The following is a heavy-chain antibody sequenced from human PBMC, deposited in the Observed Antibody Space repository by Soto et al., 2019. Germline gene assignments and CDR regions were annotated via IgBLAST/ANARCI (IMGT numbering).Heavy chain of an antibody. Sequence: SETLSLTCTVSGGSISSYYWSWIRQPPGKGLEWIGYIYYSGSTNYNPSLKSRVTISVDTSKNQFSLKLSSVTAADTAVYYCVRLQEVWGLTIPYHHYGMAVWGQGTTVTVSS. CDR1: GGSISSYY. CDR2: IYYSGST. CDR3: VRLQEVWGLTIPYHHYGMAV. D-gene: IGHD3-16*01. J-gene: IGHJ6*02. V-gene: IGHV4-59*01.